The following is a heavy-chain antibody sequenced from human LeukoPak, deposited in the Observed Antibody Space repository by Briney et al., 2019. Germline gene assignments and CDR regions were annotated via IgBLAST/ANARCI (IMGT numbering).Heavy chain of an antibody. V-gene: IGHV3-30-3*01. CDR2: ISYDGSNK. Sequence: PGGSLRLSCAASGFTFSSYAMHWVRQAPGKGLEWVAVISYDGSNKYYADSVKGRFTISRDNSKNTLYLQMNSLRAEDTAVYYCAKGIVVVPAAMRVGDYFDYWGQGTLVTVSS. D-gene: IGHD2-2*01. CDR3: AKGIVVVPAAMRVGDYFDY. CDR1: GFTFSSYA. J-gene: IGHJ4*02.